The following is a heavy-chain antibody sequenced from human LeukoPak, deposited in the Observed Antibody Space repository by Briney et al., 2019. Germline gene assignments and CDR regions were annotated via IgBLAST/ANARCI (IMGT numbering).Heavy chain of an antibody. Sequence: PGGSLRLSCAASGFTFSSYWMHWVRQAPGKGLVWVSNIKSDGSSRGYADSVKGRLTISRDNAKNTLYLQMNSLRGEDTAVYFCARGDNGYVYWGQGTLVTVSS. CDR1: GFTFSSYW. CDR2: IKSDGSSR. V-gene: IGHV3-74*01. J-gene: IGHJ4*02. CDR3: ARGDNGYVY. D-gene: IGHD5-12*01.